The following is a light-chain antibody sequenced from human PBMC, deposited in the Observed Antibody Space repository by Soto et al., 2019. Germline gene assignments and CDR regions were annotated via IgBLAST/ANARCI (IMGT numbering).Light chain of an antibody. CDR1: SSDVGGYNY. Sequence: QSALTQPPSASGSPGQSVTISCTGTSSDVGGYNYVSWYQHHPGKAPKLIISEVNKRPSGVPDRFSGSKSGNTASLTVSGLQLADEADYYCSSYGCINNSHFVFGTGTKVTVI. J-gene: IGLJ1*01. CDR3: SSYGCINNSHFV. CDR2: EVN. V-gene: IGLV2-8*01.